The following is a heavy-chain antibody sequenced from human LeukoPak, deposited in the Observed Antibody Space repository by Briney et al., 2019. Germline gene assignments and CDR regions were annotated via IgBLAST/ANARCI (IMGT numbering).Heavy chain of an antibody. CDR2: ISSYNGNT. D-gene: IGHD4-17*01. CDR3: ARGDYAANWFDP. CDR1: GYIFSTFG. Sequence: ASVKVSCKASGYIFSTFGFTWVRQAPGQGLEWMGWISSYNGNTKYAQNLQGRVTMTTDTLTSTAYVELRSLRSDDTAVYYCARGDYAANWFDPWGQGTLVTVSS. V-gene: IGHV1-18*01. J-gene: IGHJ5*02.